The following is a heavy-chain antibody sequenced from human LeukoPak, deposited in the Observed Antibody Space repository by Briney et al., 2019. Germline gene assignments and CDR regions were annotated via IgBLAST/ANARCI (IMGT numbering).Heavy chain of an antibody. V-gene: IGHV4-34*01. CDR1: GGSFSGYY. D-gene: IGHD2-15*01. CDR3: ASGYSGHDY. J-gene: IGHJ4*02. Sequence: SETLSLTCAVYGGSFSGYYWSWIRQPPGKGLEWIGEINHSGSTNYNPSLKSRVTISVDTSKNQFSLKLSSVTAADAAVYYCASGYSGHDYWGQGTLVTVSS. CDR2: INHSGST.